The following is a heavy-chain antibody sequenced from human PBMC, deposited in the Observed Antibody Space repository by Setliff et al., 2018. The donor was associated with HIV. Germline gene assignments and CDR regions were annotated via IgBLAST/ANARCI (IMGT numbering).Heavy chain of an antibody. J-gene: IGHJ4*02. CDR2: IIPVFGTA. CDR1: GGTFGSFA. D-gene: IGHD5-18*01. V-gene: IGHV1-69*13. Sequence: SVKVSCKASGGTFGSFAFSWVRQAPGQGLEWMGGIIPVFGTADYAQKFQGRVTITADESTSTAYMELSSLRSEDTAVYYCAREWRTAMVKYYFDYWGQGTLVTVSS. CDR3: AREWRTAMVKYYFDY.